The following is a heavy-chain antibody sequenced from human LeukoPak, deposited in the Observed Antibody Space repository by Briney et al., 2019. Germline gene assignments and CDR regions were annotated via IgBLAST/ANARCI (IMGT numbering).Heavy chain of an antibody. CDR3: ARWDSGEWFHDAFDI. Sequence: PSETLSLTCGVSGYSISSGYYWGWIRPPPGKGLEGIGIIYHSGSTYYNPSLKSRVTISVDTSKNQFSLKLRSVTAADTALYYCARWDSGEWFHDAFDIWGQGTRVTVSS. CDR1: GYSISSGYY. CDR2: IYHSGST. V-gene: IGHV4-38-2*01. J-gene: IGHJ3*02. D-gene: IGHD3-3*01.